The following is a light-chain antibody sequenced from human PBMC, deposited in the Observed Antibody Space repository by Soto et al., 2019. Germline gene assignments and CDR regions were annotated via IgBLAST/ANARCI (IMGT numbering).Light chain of an antibody. Sequence: QSVLTQPPSLSAAPGQKVTISCSGSSSNIGSDYVSWYQQLPGTAPKLLIYENNKRPSGIADRFSGSKSGTSATLGITGLQTGDEADYYCGTWDSSLSAHVFGSGTKVTV. CDR3: GTWDSSLSAHV. CDR1: SSNIGSDY. V-gene: IGLV1-51*02. J-gene: IGLJ1*01. CDR2: ENN.